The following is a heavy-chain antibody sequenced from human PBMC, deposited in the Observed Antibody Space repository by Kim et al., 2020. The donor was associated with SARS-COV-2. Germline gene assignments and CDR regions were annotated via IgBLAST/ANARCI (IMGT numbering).Heavy chain of an antibody. J-gene: IGHJ4*02. V-gene: IGHV4-59*08. D-gene: IGHD6-19*01. CDR2: IYYSGST. CDR3: ARHSTKQLIAVALILELDY. CDR1: GGSISSYY. Sequence: SETLSLTCTVSGGSISSYYWSWIRQPPGKGLEWIGYIYYSGSTNYNPSLKSRVTISVDTSKNQFSLKLSSVTAADTAVYYCARHSTKQLIAVALILELDYWGQGTLVTVSS.